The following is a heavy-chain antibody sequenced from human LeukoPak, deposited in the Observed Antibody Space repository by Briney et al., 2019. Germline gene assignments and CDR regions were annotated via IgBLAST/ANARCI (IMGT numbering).Heavy chain of an antibody. CDR3: ARYCGGDCLGYFQH. D-gene: IGHD2-21*01. Sequence: ASVKVSCKASGYTFTSYYIHWVRQAPGQGLEWMGRINPNGGGTSYAQNFQGRVSMTRDTSISTTYMELSGLTSDDTAVYYCARYCGGDCLGYFQHWGQGTLVTVSS. CDR1: GYTFTSYY. V-gene: IGHV1-2*06. J-gene: IGHJ1*01. CDR2: INPNGGGT.